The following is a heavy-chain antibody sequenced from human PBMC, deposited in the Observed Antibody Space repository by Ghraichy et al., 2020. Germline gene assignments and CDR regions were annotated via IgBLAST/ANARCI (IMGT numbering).Heavy chain of an antibody. CDR1: GYTLTELS. Sequence: ASVKVSCKVSGYTLTELSMHWVRQAPGKGLEWMGGFDPEDGETIYAQKFQGRVTMTEDTSTDTAYMELSSLRSEDTAVYYCATRSAGVGAMYFDYWGQGTLVTVSS. J-gene: IGHJ4*02. D-gene: IGHD1-26*01. V-gene: IGHV1-24*01. CDR2: FDPEDGET. CDR3: ATRSAGVGAMYFDY.